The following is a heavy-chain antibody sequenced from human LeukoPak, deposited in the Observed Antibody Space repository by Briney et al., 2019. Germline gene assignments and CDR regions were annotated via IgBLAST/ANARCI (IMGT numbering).Heavy chain of an antibody. CDR1: GGSISSSNW. CDR3: ARSPGKDYYYDSSGYYYATYFDY. V-gene: IGHV4-4*02. J-gene: IGHJ4*02. D-gene: IGHD3-22*01. CDR2: IYHSGST. Sequence: PSETLSLTCAVSGGSISSSNWWSWVRQPPGKGLEWIGEIYHSGSTNYNPSLKSRVTISVDKSKNQFSLKLSSVTAADTAVYYCARSPGKDYYYDSSGYYYATYFDYWGQGTLVTVSS.